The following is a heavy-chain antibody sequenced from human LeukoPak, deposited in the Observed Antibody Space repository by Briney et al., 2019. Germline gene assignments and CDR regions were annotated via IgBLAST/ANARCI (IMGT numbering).Heavy chain of an antibody. V-gene: IGHV1-18*01. J-gene: IGHJ4*02. CDR1: GYTFTSYG. D-gene: IGHD3-22*01. Sequence: GASVKVSCKASGYTFTSYGSSWVRHAPGQGLEWMGWISAHNGNTKYAQKLQGRVTMTTDTSTSTAYMEPRSLRSDDTAVYYCARGDRGGWYYDSSGYFNYFDYWGQGTLVTVSS. CDR2: ISAHNGNT. CDR3: ARGDRGGWYYDSSGYFNYFDY.